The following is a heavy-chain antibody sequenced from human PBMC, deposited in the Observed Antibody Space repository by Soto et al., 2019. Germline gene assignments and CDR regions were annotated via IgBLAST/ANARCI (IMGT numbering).Heavy chain of an antibody. D-gene: IGHD6-13*01. J-gene: IGHJ4*02. Sequence: ASVKVSCKATGYTFTSYYMEWVRQAPGQGLEWMGIINPSGGNTSYAQKFQGRVTMTRDTSTTTVYMELSSLRSEDTAVYYCARLRYSTSWYTDYWGQGTLVTVSS. CDR3: ARLRYSTSWYTDY. CDR2: INPSGGNT. V-gene: IGHV1-46*01. CDR1: GYTFTSYY.